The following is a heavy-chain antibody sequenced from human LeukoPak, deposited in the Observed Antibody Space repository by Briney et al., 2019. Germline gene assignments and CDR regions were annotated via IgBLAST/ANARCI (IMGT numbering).Heavy chain of an antibody. CDR1: GGSIGSGNFY. J-gene: IGHJ4*02. D-gene: IGHD6-19*01. CDR2: IYDTGIT. V-gene: IGHV4-31*03. Sequence: PSETLSLTCTVSGGSIGSGNFYWNWIRQHPGRGLEWIGYIYDTGITYYNPSLKSRVTISADTSKKQFSLNLRSVTAADTAVYYCARRGSGWFDYWGQGTLVTVSS. CDR3: ARRGSGWFDY.